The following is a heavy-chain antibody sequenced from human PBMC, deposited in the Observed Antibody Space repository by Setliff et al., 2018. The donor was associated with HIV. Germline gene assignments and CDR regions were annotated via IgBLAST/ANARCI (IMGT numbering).Heavy chain of an antibody. Sequence: GASVKVSCKAFGYTFTSYFLHWVRQAPGQGLEWLGIIDPNGGATNNAQKLQGRLTVTTDTSTGTLYMELSNLSSDDSAVYYCARAGGGATDQAFDIWGQGTMVTVSS. CDR1: GYTFTSYF. CDR3: ARAGGGATDQAFDI. CDR2: IDPNGGAT. D-gene: IGHD2-2*01. V-gene: IGHV1-46*01. J-gene: IGHJ3*02.